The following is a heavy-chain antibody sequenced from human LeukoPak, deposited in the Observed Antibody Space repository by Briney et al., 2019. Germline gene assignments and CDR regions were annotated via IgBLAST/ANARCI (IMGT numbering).Heavy chain of an antibody. D-gene: IGHD3-10*01. CDR1: GFTFSSYW. CDR3: ARSQTSPMVRGVIMDNWFDP. J-gene: IGHJ5*02. Sequence: GGSLRLSCAASGFTFSSYWMHWVRQAPGKGLVWVSRINSDGSSTSYADSVKGRFTISRDNAKNTLYLQMNSVRAEDTAVYYCARSQTSPMVRGVIMDNWFDPWGQGTLVTVSS. V-gene: IGHV3-74*01. CDR2: INSDGSST.